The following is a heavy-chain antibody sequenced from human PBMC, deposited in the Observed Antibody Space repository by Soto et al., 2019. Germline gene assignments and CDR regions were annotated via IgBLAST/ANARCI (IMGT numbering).Heavy chain of an antibody. J-gene: IGHJ6*03. D-gene: IGHD6-6*01. V-gene: IGHV4-4*02. Sequence: SETLSLTCAVSSGSISSSNWWSWVRQPPGKGLEWIGEIYHSGSTNYNPSLKSRVTISVDKSKNQFSLKLSSVTAADTAVYYCARTRKGRQLRGAYYYYMDVWGKGTTVTVSS. CDR1: SGSISSSNW. CDR2: IYHSGST. CDR3: ARTRKGRQLRGAYYYYMDV.